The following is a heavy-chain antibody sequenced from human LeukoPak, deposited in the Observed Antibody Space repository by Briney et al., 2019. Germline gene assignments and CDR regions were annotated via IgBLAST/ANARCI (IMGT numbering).Heavy chain of an antibody. V-gene: IGHV3-23*01. J-gene: IGHJ4*02. D-gene: IGHD3-22*01. Sequence: GGSLRLSCAASGFTFSNAWMNWVRQAPGKGLEWVSAISGSGGSTYYADSVKGRFTISRDNSKNTLYLQMNSLRAEDTAVYYCAIYFTYYYDSSGYRDYWGQGTLVTVSS. CDR3: AIYFTYYYDSSGYRDY. CDR2: ISGSGGST. CDR1: GFTFSNAW.